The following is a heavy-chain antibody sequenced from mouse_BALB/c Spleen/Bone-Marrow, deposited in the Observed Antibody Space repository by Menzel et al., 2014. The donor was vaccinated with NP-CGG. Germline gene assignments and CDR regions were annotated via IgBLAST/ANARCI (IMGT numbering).Heavy chain of an antibody. J-gene: IGHJ3*01. V-gene: IGHV1-9*01. CDR1: GYTFSSYW. CDR3: ARGGYYGPRFAF. CDR2: ILPGSASN. Sequence: QVQLQQSGAELMKPGASVKISCKATGYTFSSYWIEWVKQRPGHGLEWIGEILPGSASNNYNEKFKGKATFAADTSSNTAYMQLSSLTSEDSAVYYCARGGYYGPRFAFWGQGTLVTVSA. D-gene: IGHD1-2*01.